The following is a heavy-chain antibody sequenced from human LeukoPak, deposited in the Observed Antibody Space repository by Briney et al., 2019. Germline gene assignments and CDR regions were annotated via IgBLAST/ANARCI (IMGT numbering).Heavy chain of an antibody. CDR1: GYNFNNYA. Sequence: PGGSLRLSCVASGYNFNNYAMNWVRRAPGKGLEWVADFYNTGDYTYYTDSVKGRFTIPRDNSKNTLYLEMNSLRTEDTALYYCAKSGDRWSHFDYWGQGTLVTVSS. D-gene: IGHD3-3*01. CDR3: AKSGDRWSHFDY. J-gene: IGHJ4*02. V-gene: IGHV3-23*01. CDR2: FYNTGDYT.